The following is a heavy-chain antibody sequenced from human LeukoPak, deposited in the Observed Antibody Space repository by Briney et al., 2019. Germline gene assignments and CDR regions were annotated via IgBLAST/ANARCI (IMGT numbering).Heavy chain of an antibody. D-gene: IGHD3-3*01. CDR2: IYYSGST. Sequence: SQTLSLTCTVSGGSISSGGYYWSWIRHHPGKGLEWIGYIYYSGSTYYNPSLKSRVTISVDTSKNQFCLKLSSVTAADTAVYYCARTSDSGWFDPCGQGTLVTVSS. V-gene: IGHV4-31*03. CDR1: GGSISSGGYY. J-gene: IGHJ5*02. CDR3: ARTSDSGWFDP.